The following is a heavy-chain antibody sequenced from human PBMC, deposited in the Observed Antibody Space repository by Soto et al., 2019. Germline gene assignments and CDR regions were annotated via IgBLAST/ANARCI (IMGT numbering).Heavy chain of an antibody. CDR2: ISDTGRTI. CDR3: AGFKEGKIVGLRWLDP. Sequence: HLEESGGGLVEPGGSLRLTCVGSGVDFRGSYMNWIRQAPGKGLEWISYISDTGRTIHYADSVKGRFVISRDNSRDSLYLQMNVLRADDTAIYYCAGFKEGKIVGLRWLDPWGQGTRVTVSS. V-gene: IGHV3-11*01. CDR1: GVDFRGSY. D-gene: IGHD3-16*02. J-gene: IGHJ5*02.